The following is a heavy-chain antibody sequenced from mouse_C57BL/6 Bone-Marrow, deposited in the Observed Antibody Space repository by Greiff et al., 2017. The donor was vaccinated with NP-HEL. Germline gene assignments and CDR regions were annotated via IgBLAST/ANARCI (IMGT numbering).Heavy chain of an antibody. D-gene: IGHD1-1*01. CDR1: GYTFTSYG. CDR2: IYPRSGNT. J-gene: IGHJ4*01. V-gene: IGHV1-81*01. Sequence: VQLQQSGAELARPGASVKLSCKASGYTFTSYGISWVKQRTGQGLEWIGEIYPRSGNTYYNEQFKGKATLTADKSSSTAYMELRSLTSEDSAVYFCARRFYGSSYNYAMDYWGQGTSVTVSS. CDR3: ARRFYGSSYNYAMDY.